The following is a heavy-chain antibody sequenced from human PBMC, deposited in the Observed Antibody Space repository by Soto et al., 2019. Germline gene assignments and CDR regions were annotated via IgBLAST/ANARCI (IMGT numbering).Heavy chain of an antibody. CDR2: ISSSSSTI. V-gene: IGHV3-48*01. CDR1: GFTFSSYS. D-gene: IGHD2-8*01. J-gene: IGHJ5*02. CDR3: ARDLRFLRHSGETKKWCMPP. Sequence: GGSLRLSCAASGFTFSSYSMNWVRQAPGKGLEWVSYISSSSSTIYYADSVKGRFTISRDNAKNSLYLQMNSLRAEDTAVYYCARDLRFLRHSGETKKWCMPPWGQGTLVTVSS.